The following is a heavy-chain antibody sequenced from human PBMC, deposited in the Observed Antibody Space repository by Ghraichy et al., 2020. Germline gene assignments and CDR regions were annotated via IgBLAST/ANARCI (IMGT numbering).Heavy chain of an antibody. CDR3: ARQSYDFWSGYSLDY. CDR1: GGSVSSGSYY. Sequence: SETLSLTCTVSGGSVSSGSYYWSWIRQPPGKGLEWIGYIYYSGSTNYNPSLKSRVTISVDTSKNQFSLKLSSVTAADTAVYYCARQSYDFWSGYSLDYWGQGTLVTVSS. CDR2: IYYSGST. D-gene: IGHD3-3*01. V-gene: IGHV4-61*01. J-gene: IGHJ4*02.